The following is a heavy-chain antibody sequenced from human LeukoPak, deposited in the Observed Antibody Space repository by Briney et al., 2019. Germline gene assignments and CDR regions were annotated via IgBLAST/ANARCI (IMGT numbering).Heavy chain of an antibody. CDR3: AGGKNWFDP. V-gene: IGHV3-7*01. D-gene: IGHD2-15*01. CDR2: IDQDGTEK. Sequence: GGSLRLSCAASGLTFTDYWMTWVRQAPGKGLEWVANIDQDGTEKYYVDSVKGRFTISRDNAKNSLYLLMNSLRAEDTAVYYCAGGKNWFDPWGQGTLVTVSS. CDR1: GLTFTDYW. J-gene: IGHJ5*02.